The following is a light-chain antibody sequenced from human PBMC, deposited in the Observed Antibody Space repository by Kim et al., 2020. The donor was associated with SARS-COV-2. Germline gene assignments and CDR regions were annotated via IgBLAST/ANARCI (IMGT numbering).Light chain of an antibody. CDR2: GAS. Sequence: EIVLTQSPGTLSLSPGERATLSCRASQRVSSNYFAWYQHKPGQAPRLLIYGASRRATGISERFSGDASGTNFTLTINRVEPEDFAVYYCQQYGSSPRGYTFGQRTKMEV. CDR1: QRVSSNY. J-gene: IGKJ2*01. CDR3: QQYGSSPRGYT. V-gene: IGKV3-20*01.